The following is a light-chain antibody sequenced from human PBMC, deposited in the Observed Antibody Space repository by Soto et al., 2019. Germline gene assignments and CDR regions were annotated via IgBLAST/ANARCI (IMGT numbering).Light chain of an antibody. Sequence: QSALTRSPSASGSPGQSVTISCTGTSSDIGGYNSVSWYQQHPGKAPKVMIYDVTKRPSGVPDRFSGSKSGNTASLTVSALQAEDEADYYCSSYTDRKHLVFGTGTKLTVL. V-gene: IGLV2-8*01. CDR1: SSDIGGYNS. CDR2: DVT. CDR3: SSYTDRKHLV. J-gene: IGLJ1*01.